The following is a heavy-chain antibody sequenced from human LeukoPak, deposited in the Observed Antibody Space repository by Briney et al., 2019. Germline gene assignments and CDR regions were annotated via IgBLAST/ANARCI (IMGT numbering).Heavy chain of an antibody. D-gene: IGHD5-12*01. Sequence: ASVKLSCKTSGYTFTGYYMHWARQAPGQGLEWMGWINPNSGGTNYAQKFQGRVTMTRDTSISTAYMELSRLRSDDTAVYYCAGDTYSGYDPRSYGMDVWGQGTTVTVSS. CDR2: INPNSGGT. CDR1: GYTFTGYY. CDR3: AGDTYSGYDPRSYGMDV. V-gene: IGHV1-2*02. J-gene: IGHJ6*02.